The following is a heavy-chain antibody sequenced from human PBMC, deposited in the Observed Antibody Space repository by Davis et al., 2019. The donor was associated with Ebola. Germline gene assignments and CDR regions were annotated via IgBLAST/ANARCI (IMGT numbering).Heavy chain of an antibody. CDR2: LWHDGSKN. CDR3: AREAVVRSGYYLLDF. D-gene: IGHD3-3*01. J-gene: IGHJ4*02. CDR1: GFTFSVYG. V-gene: IGHV3-33*01. Sequence: GGSLRLSCATSGFTFSVYGMHWVRQAPGKGLEWVAVLWHDGSKNYYADSVKGRFTISRDNSKNILYLQMDSLRAEDTAVYFCAREAVVRSGYYLLDFWGQGTLVTVSS.